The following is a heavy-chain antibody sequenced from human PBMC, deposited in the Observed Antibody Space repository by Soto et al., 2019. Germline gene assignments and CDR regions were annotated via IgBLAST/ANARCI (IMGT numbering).Heavy chain of an antibody. D-gene: IGHD4-17*01. CDR3: AHSDYGDYFDY. J-gene: IGHJ4*02. V-gene: IGHV2-5*02. CDR2: IYWDDDK. Sequence: QITLKESGPTLVKHTQTLPLTSTFSGFALSAHGVGVGWIRQPPGKALEWLALIYWDDDKSYSPSLKSRLTITKDTSKNLVVVTMTDMVPVDTATYFCAHSDYGDYFDYWGQGTLVTVSS. CDR1: GFALSAHGVG.